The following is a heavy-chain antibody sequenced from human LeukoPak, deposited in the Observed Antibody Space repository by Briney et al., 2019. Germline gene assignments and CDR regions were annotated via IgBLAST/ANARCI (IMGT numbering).Heavy chain of an antibody. D-gene: IGHD2-2*03. CDR1: GISFSNYW. CDR3: VRWIHWYFDL. V-gene: IGHV3-7*01. J-gene: IGHJ2*01. CDR2: IKEDGSEK. Sequence: PGGSLRLSCAASGISFSNYWMTWIRQAPEKGLQWVANIKEDGSEKNYAGSVKGRFTISRDNANNLLYLQMNSLRAEDTAVYYCVRWIHWYFDLWGRGTLVTVSS.